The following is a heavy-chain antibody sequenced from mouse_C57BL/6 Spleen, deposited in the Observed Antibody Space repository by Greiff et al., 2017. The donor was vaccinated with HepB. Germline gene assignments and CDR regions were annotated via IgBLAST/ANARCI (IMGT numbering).Heavy chain of an antibody. J-gene: IGHJ2*01. CDR2: ISDGGSYT. Sequence: EVQLKESGGGLVKPGGSLKLSCAASGFTFSSYAMSWVRQTPEKRLEWVATISDGGSYTYYPDNVKGRFTISRDNAKNNLYLQMSHLKSEDTAMYYCARVPYYYGSSYFDYWGQGTTLTVSS. V-gene: IGHV5-4*01. CDR1: GFTFSSYA. CDR3: ARVPYYYGSSYFDY. D-gene: IGHD1-1*01.